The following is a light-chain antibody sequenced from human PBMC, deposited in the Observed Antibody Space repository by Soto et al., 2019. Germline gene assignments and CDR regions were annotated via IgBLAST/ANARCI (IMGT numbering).Light chain of an antibody. CDR2: RNN. J-gene: IGLJ1*01. CDR1: SSNNGSNY. CDR3: AAWDDSLSGFYL. V-gene: IGLV1-47*01. Sequence: QSVLTQPPSASGTTGQRVTISCSGSSSNNGSNYVYWYQQLPGTAPKLLIYRNNQRPSGVPDRFSGSKSGTSASLAISGLRSEDEADYYCAAWDDSLSGFYLFGTGTKLTVL.